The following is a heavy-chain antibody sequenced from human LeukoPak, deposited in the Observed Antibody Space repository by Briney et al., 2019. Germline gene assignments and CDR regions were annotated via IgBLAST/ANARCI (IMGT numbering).Heavy chain of an antibody. V-gene: IGHV4-39*01. D-gene: IGHD3-16*01. J-gene: IGHJ4*02. CDR1: GGSIGNTSYY. CDR3: ARHGRIIMRAIDY. Sequence: SETLSLTCTVSGGSIGNTSYYWGWIRQPPGKGLEWIGNVSSSGSTSYTPSLKSRVTISVDTSNNQFSLKMRSVTAADTAVYYCARHGRIIMRAIDYWGQGTLVTVSS. CDR2: VSSSGST.